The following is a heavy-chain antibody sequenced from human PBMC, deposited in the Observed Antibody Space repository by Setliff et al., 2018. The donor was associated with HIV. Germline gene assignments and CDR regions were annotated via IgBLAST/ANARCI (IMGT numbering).Heavy chain of an antibody. CDR3: ARNPRPIAAAGVALDY. Sequence: PGGSLRLSCAVSGFSFNTYSMNWVRQAPGKGLEWVSSIGSSGGYIFYADSVKGRFTISRDNAKNSIYLQMNSLRAEDTAVYYCARNPRPIAAAGVALDYWGQGTMVTVS. CDR1: GFSFNTYS. CDR2: IGSSGGYI. J-gene: IGHJ4*02. D-gene: IGHD6-13*01. V-gene: IGHV3-21*06.